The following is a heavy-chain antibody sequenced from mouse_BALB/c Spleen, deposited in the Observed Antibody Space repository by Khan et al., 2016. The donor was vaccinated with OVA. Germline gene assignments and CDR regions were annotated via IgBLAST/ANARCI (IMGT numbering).Heavy chain of an antibody. V-gene: IGHV2-3*01. CDR1: GFSLTSYG. CDR2: IWGDGST. J-gene: IGHJ4*01. Sequence: QVQLKQSGPGLVAPSQSLPITCTVSGFSLTSYGVNWVRQPPGKGLEWLGVIWGDGSTNYHSALISRLSIFTDNSKSQVFLKLHSLQTDDTATYYCAKWGDGSNYAMDYWGQGTSVTVSS. D-gene: IGHD2-3*01. CDR3: AKWGDGSNYAMDY.